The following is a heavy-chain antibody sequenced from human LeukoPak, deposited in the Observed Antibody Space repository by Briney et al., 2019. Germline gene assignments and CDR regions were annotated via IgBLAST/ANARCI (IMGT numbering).Heavy chain of an antibody. V-gene: IGHV3-53*01. D-gene: IGHD6-13*01. CDR3: AKIIAVAGTGEDNVFDI. CDR2: LYRDGGTT. CDR1: GFTVTRSF. Sequence: GRSLRLSCAASGFTVTRSFMNWVRQAPGKGLEWLAILYRDGGTTYYAESVKGRFTISRDSSKNTPYLQMNSLRAEDTAVYYCAKIIAVAGTGEDNVFDIWGQGTMVTVSS. J-gene: IGHJ3*02.